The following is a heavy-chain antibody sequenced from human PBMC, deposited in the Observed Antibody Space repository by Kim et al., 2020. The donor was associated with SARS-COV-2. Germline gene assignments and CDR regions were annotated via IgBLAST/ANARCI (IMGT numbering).Heavy chain of an antibody. CDR1: GYSFTSYW. V-gene: IGHV5-51*01. CDR3: ARSTLSIAAAGTCLDY. J-gene: IGHJ4*02. CDR2: IYPGDSDT. D-gene: IGHD6-13*01. Sequence: GESLKISCKGSGYSFTSYWIGWVRQMPGKGLEWMGIIYPGDSDTRYSPSFQGQVTISADKSISTAYLQWSSLKASDTAMYYCARSTLSIAAAGTCLDYWGQGTLVTVSS.